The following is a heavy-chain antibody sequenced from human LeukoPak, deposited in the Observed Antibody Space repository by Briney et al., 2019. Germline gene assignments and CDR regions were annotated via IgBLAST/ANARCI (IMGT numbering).Heavy chain of an antibody. CDR2: MNPNSGNT. D-gene: IGHD2-2*02. V-gene: IGHV1-8*01. CDR1: GYTFTSYD. CDR3: ARDRCSSTSCYTDDAFDI. Sequence: ASVKVSCKASGYTFTSYDINWVRQATGQGLEWMGWMNPNSGNTGYAQKFQGRVTMTRNTSISTAYMELSSLRSEDTAVYYCARDRCSSTSCYTDDAFDIWGQGTMVTVSS. J-gene: IGHJ3*02.